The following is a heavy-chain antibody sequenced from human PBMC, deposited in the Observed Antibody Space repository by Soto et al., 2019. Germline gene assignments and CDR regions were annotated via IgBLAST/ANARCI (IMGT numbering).Heavy chain of an antibody. CDR1: GFTFSNYG. Sequence: QVQLVESGGGVVQPGRSLRLSCAASGFTFSNYGMHWVRQAPGKGLEWVAAISYEGSSEYYADSVKGRFTISRDKSGNTLYLQMNSLRAEDTAVYYCAKDRSGWDFNYYFDYWGQGTLVTVSS. CDR3: AKDRSGWDFNYYFDY. D-gene: IGHD6-19*01. V-gene: IGHV3-30*18. CDR2: ISYEGSSE. J-gene: IGHJ4*02.